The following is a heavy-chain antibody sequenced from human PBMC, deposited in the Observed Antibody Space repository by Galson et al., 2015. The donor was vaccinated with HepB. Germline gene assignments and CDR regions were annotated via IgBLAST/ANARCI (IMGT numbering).Heavy chain of an antibody. CDR3: AKDGIMVATNPYHFHY. CDR1: GFTFTRYA. CDR2: LTSSGGNS. Sequence: SLRLSCAASGFTFTRYAMPWVRQAPGKGLEWVASLTSSGGNSYYTNSVQGRFTISRDNSKNTVLLQLNSLSAEDTALYYCAKDGIMVATNPYHFHYWGQGTLVTVSS. D-gene: IGHD1-26*01. J-gene: IGHJ4*02. V-gene: IGHV3-23*01.